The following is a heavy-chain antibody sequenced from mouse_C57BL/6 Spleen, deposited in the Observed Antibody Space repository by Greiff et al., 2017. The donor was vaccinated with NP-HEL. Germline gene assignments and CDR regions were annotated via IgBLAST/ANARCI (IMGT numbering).Heavy chain of an antibody. CDR3: AREGFYYGSPYAMDY. J-gene: IGHJ4*01. V-gene: IGHV1-81*01. Sequence: VQLQQSGAELARPGASVKLSCKASGYTFTSYGISWVKQRTGQGLEWIGEIYPRSGNTYYNEKFKGKATLTADKSSSTAYMELRSLTSEDSAVYFCAREGFYYGSPYAMDYWGQGTSVTVSS. D-gene: IGHD1-1*01. CDR2: IYPRSGNT. CDR1: GYTFTSYG.